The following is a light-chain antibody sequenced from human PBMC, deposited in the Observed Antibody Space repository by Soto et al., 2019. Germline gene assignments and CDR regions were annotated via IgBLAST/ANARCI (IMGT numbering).Light chain of an antibody. CDR1: QSVSSN. Sequence: EIVMTQSPATLSVSPGVRATLSCRAIQSVSSNLAWYQQIPGQAHRLLICVASTRDTGVPARFSAIGSGTEFTLTISSLQSEDLAYYFFQQYNNWPWTFGQGTKVEIK. CDR2: VAS. J-gene: IGKJ1*01. V-gene: IGKV3-15*01. CDR3: QQYNNWPWT.